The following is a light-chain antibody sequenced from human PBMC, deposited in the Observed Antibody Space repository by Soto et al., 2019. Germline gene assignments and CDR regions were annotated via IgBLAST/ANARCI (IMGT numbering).Light chain of an antibody. V-gene: IGLV2-23*01. CDR1: SSDVGSYNL. CDR2: EGS. CDR3: CSYAGSRGVV. Sequence: QSALTQPASVSGSPGQSITISCTGTSSDVGSYNLVSWYQQHPGKAPKLMIYEGSKRPSGVSNRFSGSKSGNTASLTMSGLQAEDEADYYCCSYAGSRGVVFGGGTKVTVL. J-gene: IGLJ2*01.